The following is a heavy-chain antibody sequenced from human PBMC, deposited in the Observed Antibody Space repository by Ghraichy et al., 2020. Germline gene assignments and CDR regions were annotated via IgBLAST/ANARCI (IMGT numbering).Heavy chain of an antibody. D-gene: IGHD2-15*01. CDR2: INSDGSTT. CDR3: TRAGYYRFDY. CDR1: GFTFSTSW. V-gene: IGHV3-74*01. Sequence: GGSLRLSCAASGFTFSTSWMHWVRHAPGRGLMWVSRINSDGSTTNFADSVKGRFTISRDNAKNTLYLQMNSLRAEDTAVYYCTRAGYYRFDYWGQGTLVTVSS. J-gene: IGHJ4*02.